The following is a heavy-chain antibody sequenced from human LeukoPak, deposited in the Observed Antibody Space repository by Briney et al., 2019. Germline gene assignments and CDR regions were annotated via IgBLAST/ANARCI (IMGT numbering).Heavy chain of an antibody. CDR1: GYTFTGYY. CDR3: ARDVPVTLLDLDAFDI. CDR2: INPNSGGT. Sequence: ASVKVSCKASGYTFTGYYMHWVRQAPGQGLEWMGWINPNSGGTNYAQKFQGRVTMTRDTSISTAYMELSRLSFDDTAVYYCARDVPVTLLDLDAFDIWGQGTMVTVS. V-gene: IGHV1-2*02. D-gene: IGHD2-2*02. J-gene: IGHJ3*02.